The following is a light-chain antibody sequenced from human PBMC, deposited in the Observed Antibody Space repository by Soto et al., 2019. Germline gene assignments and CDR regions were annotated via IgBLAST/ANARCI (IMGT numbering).Light chain of an antibody. V-gene: IGKV3-11*01. J-gene: IGKJ1*01. CDR3: QQRSNWPWT. Sequence: EIVFTQSPFTLSLSPGERATLSCRASQSVSSYLAWYQQKPGQAPRLLIYDASNRATGIPARFSGSGSGTDFTLTISSLEPEDFAVYYCQQRSNWPWTFGQGTKVDIK. CDR2: DAS. CDR1: QSVSSY.